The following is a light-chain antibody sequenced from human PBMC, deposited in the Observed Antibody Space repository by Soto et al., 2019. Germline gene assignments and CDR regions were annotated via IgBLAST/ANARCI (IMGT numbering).Light chain of an antibody. J-gene: IGKJ4*01. CDR2: AAS. CDR3: QQLRMYPST. Sequence: DIQMTQSPSSVSASVGDGVTITCRASQDISSWLAWYQQKPGKAPKLLIYAASTLYGGVPSRFSGSGSGTDFALTITSLQAEDFATYYCQQLRMYPSTFGGGTKVEIK. V-gene: IGKV1-12*01. CDR1: QDISSW.